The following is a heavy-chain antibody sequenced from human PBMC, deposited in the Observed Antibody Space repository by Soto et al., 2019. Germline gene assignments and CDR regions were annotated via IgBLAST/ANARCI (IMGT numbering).Heavy chain of an antibody. CDR1: RFSFSDYY. CDR2: ISSSGTTI. CDR3: ASSEGNYYYYGMYX. V-gene: IGHV3-11*01. J-gene: IGHJ6*02. Sequence: PGGSLRLSFEASRFSFSDYYMSWVRQAPGKGLEWVSFISSSGTTIYYADSVKVRFTISRDNSKNSLFLQMNSLRVEDTAVYYCASSEGNYYYYGMYXWGQVTTVTVS.